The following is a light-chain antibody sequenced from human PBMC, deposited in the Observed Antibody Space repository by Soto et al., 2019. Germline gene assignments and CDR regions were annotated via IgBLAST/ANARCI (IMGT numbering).Light chain of an antibody. CDR2: DVS. CDR3: NSYTSSSTLYV. CDR1: SRDFGAYNY. J-gene: IGLJ1*01. V-gene: IGLV2-14*01. Sequence: QSVLAQPASVSGSPGQSVAISCTGTSRDFGAYNYVSWYQQLPGKAPKLLIYDVSHRPSWVSDRFSGSKSGNTASLTISGLQAEDEGDYYCNSYTSSSTLYVFGTGTKVTV.